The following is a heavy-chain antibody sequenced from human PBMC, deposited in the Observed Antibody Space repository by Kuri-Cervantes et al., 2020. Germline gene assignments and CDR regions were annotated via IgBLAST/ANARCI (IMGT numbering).Heavy chain of an antibody. CDR3: ARAKQAPRYCSSTSCFPRWFDP. Sequence: SQTLSLTCAVYGGSFSGYYWSWIRQPPGKGLEWIGEINHSGSTNYNPSLKSRVTISVDTSKNQFSLKLSSVTAADTAVYYCARAKQAPRYCSSTSCFPRWFDPWGQGTLVTVSS. CDR1: GGSFSGYY. V-gene: IGHV4-34*01. D-gene: IGHD2-2*01. J-gene: IGHJ5*02. CDR2: INHSGST.